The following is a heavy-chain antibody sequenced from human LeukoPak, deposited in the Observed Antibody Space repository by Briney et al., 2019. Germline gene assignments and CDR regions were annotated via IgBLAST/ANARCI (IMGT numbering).Heavy chain of an antibody. D-gene: IGHD6-13*01. J-gene: IGHJ4*02. CDR1: GFTFSSYS. Sequence: GGSLRLSCAASGFTFSSYSMNWVRQAPGKGLEWVSSISSSSSYIYYADSVKGRFAISRDNSKNTFYLQMNSLRAEDTAVYYCAKLPYSSSWYYFDYWGQGTLVTVSS. V-gene: IGHV3-21*04. CDR2: ISSSSSYI. CDR3: AKLPYSSSWYYFDY.